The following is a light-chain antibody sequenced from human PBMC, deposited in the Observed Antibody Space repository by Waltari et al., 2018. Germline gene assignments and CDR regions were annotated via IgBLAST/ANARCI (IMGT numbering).Light chain of an antibody. Sequence: DIQMTQSPSSLSASVGDRVTITCRASQTINKYLNWYQQKPGKAPKVLISVVSYLHTGVPSRFSGSGSGTDFTLTISSLQAEDVAVYYCHHYYIPPLTFGQGTRLEI. CDR2: VVS. CDR3: HHYYIPPLT. J-gene: IGKJ5*01. CDR1: QTINKY. V-gene: IGKV1-39*01.